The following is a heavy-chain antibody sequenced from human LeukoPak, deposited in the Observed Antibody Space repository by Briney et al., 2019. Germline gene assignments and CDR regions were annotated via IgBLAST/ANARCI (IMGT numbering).Heavy chain of an antibody. CDR2: ISGSGGST. V-gene: IGHV3-23*01. CDR1: GFTFSSYA. J-gene: IGHJ4*02. Sequence: GGSLRLSCAASGFTFSSYAMSWVRQAPGKGLEWVSAISGSGGSTYYADSVKGRFTISRDNSKNTLYLQMNSLRAEDTAVYYCAKDGTGYSSSYWVYWGQGTLVTVSS. CDR3: AKDGTGYSSSYWVY. D-gene: IGHD6-13*01.